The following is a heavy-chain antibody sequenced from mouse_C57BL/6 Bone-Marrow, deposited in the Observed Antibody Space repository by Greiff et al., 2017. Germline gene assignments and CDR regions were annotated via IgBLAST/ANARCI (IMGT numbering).Heavy chain of an antibody. CDR2: IDPSDSYT. Sequence: VQLQQPGAELVMPGASVKLSCKASGYTFTSYWMHWVKQRPGQGLEWIGEIDPSDSYTNYNQQFKGKSTLTVDKSSSTAYMQLSSLTSEDSAVYYCARHDYDYAMDYWGQGTSVTVSS. J-gene: IGHJ4*01. V-gene: IGHV1-69*01. D-gene: IGHD2-4*01. CDR3: ARHDYDYAMDY. CDR1: GYTFTSYW.